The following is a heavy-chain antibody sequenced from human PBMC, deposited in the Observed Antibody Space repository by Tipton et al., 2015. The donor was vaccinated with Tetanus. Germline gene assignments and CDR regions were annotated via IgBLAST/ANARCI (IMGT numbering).Heavy chain of an antibody. Sequence: TLSLTCTVSGGSVSSYYWTWFRQPPGKRLEWIGFVSSSGNSNYSPSLTVRVSMSLDTSKQQFSLSLTSATAADTAVYYCARGWSECSSWSCSPFASWGQGTLITVSS. CDR1: GGSVSSYY. J-gene: IGHJ4*02. CDR3: ARGWSECSSWSCSPFAS. D-gene: IGHD2-2*01. CDR2: VSSSGNS. V-gene: IGHV4-4*07.